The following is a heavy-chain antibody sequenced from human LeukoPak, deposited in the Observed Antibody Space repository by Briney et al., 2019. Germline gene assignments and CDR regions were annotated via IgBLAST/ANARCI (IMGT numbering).Heavy chain of an antibody. CDR2: ISSNSENV. CDR3: ARTQNSGWRYYFDY. CDR1: GFGLSSYN. V-gene: IGHV3-21*06. Sequence: GGSLRLSCAASGFGLSSYNMNWVRQAPGMGLEWVSYISSNSENVFYGDSVQGRFTISRDNAENSLFLQMNSLRAEDTAVYYCARTQNSGWRYYFDYWGQGTLVTVSS. J-gene: IGHJ4*02. D-gene: IGHD6-19*01.